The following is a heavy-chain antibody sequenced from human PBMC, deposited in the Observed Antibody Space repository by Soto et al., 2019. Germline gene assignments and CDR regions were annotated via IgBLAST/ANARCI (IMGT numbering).Heavy chain of an antibody. J-gene: IGHJ6*02. Sequence: SETLSLTCTVSGGFVNSDTHSWSWIRQTPGKRLEWIGFIYSGGSTKNPSLRGRVTMSVDTSKNQFSLKLRSVIVADTAVYHCARFVRSCSATTCSTRADVWGQGTTVTVSS. CDR1: GGFVNSDTHS. V-gene: IGHV4-61*01. CDR3: ARFVRSCSATTCSTRADV. D-gene: IGHD2-2*01. CDR2: IYSGGST.